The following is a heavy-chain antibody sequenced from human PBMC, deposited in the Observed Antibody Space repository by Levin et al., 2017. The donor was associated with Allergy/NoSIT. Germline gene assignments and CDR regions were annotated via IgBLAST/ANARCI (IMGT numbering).Heavy chain of an antibody. V-gene: IGHV3-20*01. CDR1: GFTFDDYG. CDR3: ARGHKYYYDSSGYSDY. Sequence: GGSLRLSCAASGFTFDDYGMSWVRQAPGKGLEWVSGINWNGGSTGYADSVKGRFTISRDNAKNSLYLQMNSLRAEDTALYHCARGHKYYYDSSGYSDYWGQGTLVTVSS. J-gene: IGHJ4*02. D-gene: IGHD3-22*01. CDR2: INWNGGST.